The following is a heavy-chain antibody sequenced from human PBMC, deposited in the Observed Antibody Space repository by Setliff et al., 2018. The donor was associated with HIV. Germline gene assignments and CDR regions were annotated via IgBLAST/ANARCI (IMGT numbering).Heavy chain of an antibody. Sequence: ASVKVSCKASGYTFTSYYMHWVRQAPGQGLEWMGIINPSSGSTTYAQKFQGRVTMTRDTSTSTVCMELSSLGSEDTAVYYCARDPAPSSSASYFQHWGQGTPVTVSS. CDR1: GYTFTSYY. D-gene: IGHD6-6*01. CDR2: INPSSGST. CDR3: ARDPAPSSSASYFQH. V-gene: IGHV1-46*01. J-gene: IGHJ1*01.